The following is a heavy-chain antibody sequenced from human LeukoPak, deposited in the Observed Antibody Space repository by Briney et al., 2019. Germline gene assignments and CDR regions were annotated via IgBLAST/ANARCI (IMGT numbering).Heavy chain of an antibody. Sequence: GGSLRLSCAASGFTFSDYYMSWIRQAPGKGLEWVSYISSSGSTIYYADSVKGRFTISRDNAKNPLYLQMNSLRAEDTAVYYCARDSGYYYDSSGYYPDAFDIWGQGTMVTVSS. CDR3: ARDSGYYYDSSGYYPDAFDI. CDR1: GFTFSDYY. D-gene: IGHD3-22*01. V-gene: IGHV3-11*04. CDR2: ISSSGSTI. J-gene: IGHJ3*02.